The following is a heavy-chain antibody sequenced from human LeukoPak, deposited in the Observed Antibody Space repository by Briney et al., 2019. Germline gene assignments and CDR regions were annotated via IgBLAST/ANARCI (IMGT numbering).Heavy chain of an antibody. CDR1: GFTINSNY. D-gene: IGHD2-21*02. Sequence: AVSLTFTCAGSGFTINSNYMSWLRQAPGKGLEWVSDIYSGGSTYYADSVKGRFTISRDNSKNTLYLQMNSLRAEDTAVYYCARDPLSPYCCGDCYSSDFDYWGQGTLVTVSS. V-gene: IGHV3-53*05. CDR3: ARDPLSPYCCGDCYSSDFDY. J-gene: IGHJ4*02. CDR2: IYSGGST.